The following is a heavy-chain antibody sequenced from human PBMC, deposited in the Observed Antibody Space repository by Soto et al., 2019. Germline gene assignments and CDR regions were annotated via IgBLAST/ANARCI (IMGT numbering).Heavy chain of an antibody. Sequence: QVQLQESGPGLVKPSQTLSLTCTVSGGSISSGGYYWSWIRQHPGKGLEWIGYIFYSGITNYNPSLESRVTISVGTSKTQFSLKLRSVTAADTAVYYCARSRDDYLGRLHYWGQGTLVTVSS. CDR1: GGSISSGGYY. D-gene: IGHD3-16*01. V-gene: IGHV4-31*03. CDR2: IFYSGIT. J-gene: IGHJ4*02. CDR3: ARSRDDYLGRLHY.